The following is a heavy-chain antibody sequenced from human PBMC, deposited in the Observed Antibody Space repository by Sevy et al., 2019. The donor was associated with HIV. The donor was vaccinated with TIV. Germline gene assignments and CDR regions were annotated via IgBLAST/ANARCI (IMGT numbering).Heavy chain of an antibody. CDR1: GFTFSSYA. D-gene: IGHD4-17*01. J-gene: IGHJ6*02. Sequence: GGSLRLSCAASGFTFSSYAMSWVRQAPGKGLEWVSGISGSGGSTYYADSVKGRFTIPRDNSKNTLYLQMNSLRAEDTAVYYCAKGTTVTPAYYYYGMDVWGQGTTVTVSS. CDR3: AKGTTVTPAYYYYGMDV. V-gene: IGHV3-23*01. CDR2: ISGSGGST.